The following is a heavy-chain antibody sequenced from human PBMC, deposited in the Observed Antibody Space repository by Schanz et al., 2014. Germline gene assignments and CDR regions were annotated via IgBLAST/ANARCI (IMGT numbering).Heavy chain of an antibody. CDR3: ARDLISSGWYG. V-gene: IGHV3-48*04. J-gene: IGHJ4*02. CDR1: GITFSGYS. D-gene: IGHD6-19*01. Sequence: EVQLVESGGGLAQPGGSLRLSCAASGITFSGYSMNWVRQAPGKGLEWVSYISNSGTTIYYADSVKGRFTISRDNAKNSLYLQMNSLRVEDTAVYYCARDLISSGWYGWGQGTLVAVSS. CDR2: ISNSGTTI.